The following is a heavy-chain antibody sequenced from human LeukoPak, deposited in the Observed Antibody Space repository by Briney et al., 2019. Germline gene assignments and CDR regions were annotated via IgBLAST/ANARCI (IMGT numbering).Heavy chain of an antibody. J-gene: IGHJ3*02. V-gene: IGHV4-59*11. D-gene: IGHD4-17*01. Sequence: PSETLSLTCAVSDDSFSSHYWTWIRQPPGKGLEWSGYISYIGSTNYNPSLKSRVTISRDTSRNQFSLGLSSVTAAATAVYYCARDLVTVTKGFDIWGQGTMVSVSS. CDR2: ISYIGST. CDR1: DDSFSSHY. CDR3: ARDLVTVTKGFDI.